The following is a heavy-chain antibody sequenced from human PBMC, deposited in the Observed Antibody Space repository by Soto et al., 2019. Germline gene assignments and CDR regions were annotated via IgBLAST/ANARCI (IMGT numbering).Heavy chain of an antibody. D-gene: IGHD5-18*01. CDR2: IYYSGST. CDR1: GGSISSYY. J-gene: IGHJ4*02. Sequence: SETLSLTCTVSGGSISSYYWSWIRQPPGKGLEWIGYIYYSGSTNYNPSLKCRVTISVDTSKNQFSLKLSSVTAADTAVYYCARVYSYGYFDYWGQGTLVTVSS. V-gene: IGHV4-59*01. CDR3: ARVYSYGYFDY.